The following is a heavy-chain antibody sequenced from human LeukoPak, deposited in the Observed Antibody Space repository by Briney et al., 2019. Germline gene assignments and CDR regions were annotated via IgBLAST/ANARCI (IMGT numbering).Heavy chain of an antibody. Sequence: GASVKVSCKASGYTFTGYHIHWVRQAPGQGLGWMGRINPYSGDTNFAQKFQGRVTMTRDTSITTAYMDLSSLTTDDTAVYFCARDQGSLTRSWYTGYWGQGTQVTVSS. CDR2: INPYSGDT. J-gene: IGHJ4*02. CDR1: GYTFTGYH. V-gene: IGHV1-2*06. D-gene: IGHD6-13*01. CDR3: ARDQGSLTRSWYTGY.